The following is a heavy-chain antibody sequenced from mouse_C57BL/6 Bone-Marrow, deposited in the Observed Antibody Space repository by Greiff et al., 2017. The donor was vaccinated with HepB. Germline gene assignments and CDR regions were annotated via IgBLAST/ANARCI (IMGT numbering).Heavy chain of an antibody. D-gene: IGHD1-1*01. CDR2: IDPENGAT. J-gene: IGHJ4*01. V-gene: IGHV14-4*01. CDR1: GFNIKDDY. CDR3: TTSLPTVVANAMDY. Sequence: EVKLMESGAELVRPGASVKLSCTASGFNIKDDYMHWVKQRPEQGLEWIGWIDPENGATEYASKFQGKATITADTSSNTAYLQLSSLTSEDTAVYYCTTSLPTVVANAMDYWGQGTSVTVSS.